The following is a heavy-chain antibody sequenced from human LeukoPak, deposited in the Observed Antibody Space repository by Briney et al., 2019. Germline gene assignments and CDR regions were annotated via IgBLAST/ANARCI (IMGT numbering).Heavy chain of an antibody. D-gene: IGHD3-16*01. J-gene: IGHJ6*02. V-gene: IGHV1-69*04. CDR2: IIPILGIA. CDR1: GGTFSSYA. Sequence: SVKVSCKASGGTFSSYAISWVRQAPGQGLEWMGRIIPILGIANYAQKFQGRVTITADKSTSTAYMELSSLRSEDTAVYYCARDYSDVMPVLYGMDVWGQGTTVTVSS. CDR3: ARDYSDVMPVLYGMDV.